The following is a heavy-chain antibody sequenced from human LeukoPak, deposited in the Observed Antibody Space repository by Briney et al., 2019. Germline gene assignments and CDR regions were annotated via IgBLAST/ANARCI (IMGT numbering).Heavy chain of an antibody. CDR1: GGSISSGGYS. V-gene: IGHV4-30-2*01. D-gene: IGHD3-10*01. J-gene: IGHJ4*02. Sequence: SQTLSLTCAVSGGSISSGGYSWSWIRQPPGKGLEWIGYIYHTGSTYHNPSLESRVTMSVDTSKNQFSLKLSSVTAADTAVYYCARATPLVRGVSNPGFDYWGQGTLVTVSS. CDR3: ARATPLVRGVSNPGFDY. CDR2: IYHTGST.